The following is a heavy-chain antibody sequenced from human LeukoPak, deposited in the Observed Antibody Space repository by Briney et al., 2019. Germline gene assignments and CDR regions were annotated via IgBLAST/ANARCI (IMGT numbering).Heavy chain of an antibody. V-gene: IGHV3-23*01. CDR2: ISGSGGST. Sequence: GGSLRLSCAASGFTFSSYSMNWVRQAPGKGLEWVSAISGSGGSTYYADSVKGRFTISRDNSKNTLYLQMNSLRAEDTAVYYCAKWVIAAAGTFDYWGQGTLVTVSS. CDR3: AKWVIAAAGTFDY. D-gene: IGHD6-13*01. CDR1: GFTFSSYS. J-gene: IGHJ4*02.